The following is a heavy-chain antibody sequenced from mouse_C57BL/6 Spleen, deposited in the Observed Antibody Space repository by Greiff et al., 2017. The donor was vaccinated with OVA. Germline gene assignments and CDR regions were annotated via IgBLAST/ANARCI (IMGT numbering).Heavy chain of an antibody. CDR3: TREGNYSEYVHYYYAMDY. J-gene: IGHJ4*01. V-gene: IGHV1-15*01. Sequence: VQLQQSGAELVRPGASVTLSCKASGYTFTDYEMHWVKQTPVHGLEWIGAIDPETGGTAYNQKFKGKAILTADKSSSTAYMELRSLASEESAVYYCTREGNYSEYVHYYYAMDYWGQGTSVTVSS. D-gene: IGHD2-13*01. CDR2: IDPETGGT. CDR1: GYTFTDYE.